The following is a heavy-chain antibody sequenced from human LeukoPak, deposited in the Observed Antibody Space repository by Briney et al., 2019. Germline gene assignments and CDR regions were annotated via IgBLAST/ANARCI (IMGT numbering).Heavy chain of an antibody. Sequence: SETLSLTCTVSGGSISSYYWSWIRQPPGKGLEWIGYIYYSGSTNYNPSLKSRVTISVDTSKNQFSLKLSSVTAADTAVYYCARLVAVAGSSDWFDPWGQGILVTVSS. CDR1: GGSISSYY. D-gene: IGHD6-19*01. V-gene: IGHV4-59*08. J-gene: IGHJ5*02. CDR2: IYYSGST. CDR3: ARLVAVAGSSDWFDP.